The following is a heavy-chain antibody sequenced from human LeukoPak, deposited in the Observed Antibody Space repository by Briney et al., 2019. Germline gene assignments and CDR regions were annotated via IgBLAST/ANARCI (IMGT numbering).Heavy chain of an antibody. CDR1: GXTFSHYW. Sequence: GGSLRLSCAASGXTFSHYWMHWVRQAPGKGLVWVSRISSDGSDTTYADSVKGRFTISRDNAKNTVYLQMNSLRAEDTAVYYCAKDLAGSGSYSFDYWGQGTLVTVSS. D-gene: IGHD1-26*01. V-gene: IGHV3-74*01. CDR3: AKDLAGSGSYSFDY. CDR2: ISSDGSDT. J-gene: IGHJ4*02.